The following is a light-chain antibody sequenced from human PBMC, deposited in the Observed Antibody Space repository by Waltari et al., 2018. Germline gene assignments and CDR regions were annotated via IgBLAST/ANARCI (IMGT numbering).Light chain of an antibody. J-gene: IGLJ1*01. Sequence: QPAPTQPPSLPGSPGQSVPIPCTAPSSDIGYYNYVSWYQQHPGKAPKLMIYEVSKRPSGVSDRFSGSKSGNTASLTISGLQAEDEADYYCSSYAGSNTYIFGAGTRLTVL. CDR1: SSDIGYYNY. CDR3: SSYAGSNTYI. CDR2: EVS. V-gene: IGLV2-11*01.